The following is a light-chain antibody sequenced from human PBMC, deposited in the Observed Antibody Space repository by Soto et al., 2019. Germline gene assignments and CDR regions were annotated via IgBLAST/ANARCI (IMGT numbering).Light chain of an antibody. CDR1: QMIYTW. J-gene: IGKJ1*01. CDR2: EAS. CDR3: KQYDSFSGT. V-gene: IGKV1-5*03. Sequence: DIQMTHSPSTLSASVGDRVTITCRASQMIYTWLAWYQQKPGKAPKLLIYEASSLDVGVPSRFRGSGSGKELTLTISTLQPDDFATYYFKQYDSFSGTFGQGTKVDIX.